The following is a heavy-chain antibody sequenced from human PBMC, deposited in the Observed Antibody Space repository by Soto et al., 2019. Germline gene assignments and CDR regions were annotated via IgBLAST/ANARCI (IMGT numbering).Heavy chain of an antibody. CDR1: GGSISSGDYY. CDR2: IYYSGST. D-gene: IGHD3-9*01. Sequence: PSETLSLTCTVSGGSISSGDYYWSWIRQPPGKGLEWIGYIYYSGSTHYNPSLKSRVTISVDTYKNQFSLKLRSVTAADTAVYYCARDLLRTYYYSLSGPNAANNKWLNHWGQGTLVTVSS. CDR3: ARDLLRTYYYSLSGPNAANNKWLNH. V-gene: IGHV4-30-4*01. J-gene: IGHJ5*02.